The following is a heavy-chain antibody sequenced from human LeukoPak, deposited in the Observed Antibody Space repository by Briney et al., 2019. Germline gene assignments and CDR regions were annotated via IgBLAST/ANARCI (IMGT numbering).Heavy chain of an antibody. D-gene: IGHD3-10*01. J-gene: IGHJ6*03. V-gene: IGHV7-4-1*02. CDR2: INTNTGNP. CDR3: ARFTYYYGSGSYPDYYYYYYMDV. Sequence: ASVKVSCKASGYTFTSYAMNWVRQAPGQGLEWMGWINTNTGNPTYAQGFTGRFVFSLDTSVSTAYLQISSLKAEDTAVYYCARFTYYYGSGSYPDYYYYYYMDVWGKGTTVTVSS. CDR1: GYTFTSYA.